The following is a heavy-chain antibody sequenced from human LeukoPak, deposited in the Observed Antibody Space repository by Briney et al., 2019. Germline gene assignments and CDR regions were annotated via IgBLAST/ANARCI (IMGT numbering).Heavy chain of an antibody. Sequence: SGGSLRLSCVVSGYSFSTNMMTWVRQAPGKGLEWVATILPGGRESYRVDSEKGRFTISRDNAKNSLYLQMNILRAEDTAVYYCMSAHGYWGQGTLVTVTS. CDR3: MSAHGY. CDR1: GYSFSTNM. CDR2: ILPGGRES. V-gene: IGHV3-7*01. J-gene: IGHJ4*02.